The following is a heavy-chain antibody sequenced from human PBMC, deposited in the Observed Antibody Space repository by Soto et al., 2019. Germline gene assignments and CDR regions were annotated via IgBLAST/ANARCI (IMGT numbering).Heavy chain of an antibody. Sequence: GSLRLSCAASGFTLSSYAMSWVRQAPGKGLEWVSAISGSGGSTYYADSVKGRFTISRDNSKNTLYLQMXSLXXEDTAVYYCAKVTHSYNWNVRNWFDPWGQGTLVTVSS. CDR2: ISGSGGST. V-gene: IGHV3-23*01. CDR1: GFTLSSYA. J-gene: IGHJ5*02. CDR3: AKVTHSYNWNVRNWFDP. D-gene: IGHD1-20*01.